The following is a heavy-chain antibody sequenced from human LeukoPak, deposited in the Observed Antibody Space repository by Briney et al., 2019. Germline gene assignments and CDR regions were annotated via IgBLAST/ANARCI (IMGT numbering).Heavy chain of an antibody. J-gene: IGHJ4*02. V-gene: IGHV3-23*01. D-gene: IGHD3-16*02. CDR3: ATLSKWGKGYFDY. Sequence: GGSLRLSCAASGFTFSSYAMTWVRQAPGKWLDWVSDIRGSGGGTNHADSVKGRFTISRDNSKNMLYLQMNSLRDEDTAVYYCATLSKWGKGYFDYWGQGALVTVSS. CDR2: IRGSGGGT. CDR1: GFTFSSYA.